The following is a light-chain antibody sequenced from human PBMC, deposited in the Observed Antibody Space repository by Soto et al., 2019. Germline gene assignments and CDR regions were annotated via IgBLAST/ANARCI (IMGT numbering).Light chain of an antibody. V-gene: IGKV3-20*01. CDR1: QSVSGNY. CDR3: QQYVTSPPGT. Sequence: EIVLTQSPGTLSLSPGERATLSCRASQSVSGNYLAWYQQKPGQAPRLLMSGASNRATGIPDGFTGSGSGTDFTLTISRLEPGDFAVYYCQQYVTSPPGTFGQGTKVDIK. J-gene: IGKJ1*01. CDR2: GAS.